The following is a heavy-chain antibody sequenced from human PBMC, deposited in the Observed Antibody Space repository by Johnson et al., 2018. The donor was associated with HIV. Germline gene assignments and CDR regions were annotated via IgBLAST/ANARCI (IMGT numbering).Heavy chain of an antibody. CDR1: GFTFSSYA. D-gene: IGHD3-22*01. CDR2: ISGSGGST. CDR3: ARVGDGSGYYFDAFDI. Sequence: VQLVESGGGLVQPGGSLRLSCAASGFTFSSYAMSWVRQAPGKGLEWVSAISGSGGSTYYADSVKGRFTISRDNSKNSLYLQMNSLRAEDTAVYYCARVGDGSGYYFDAFDIWGQGTMVTVS. J-gene: IGHJ3*02. V-gene: IGHV3-23*04.